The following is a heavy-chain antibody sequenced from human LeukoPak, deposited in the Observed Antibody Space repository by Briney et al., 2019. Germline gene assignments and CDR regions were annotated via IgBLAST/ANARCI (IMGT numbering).Heavy chain of an antibody. CDR1: GITLGNYG. CDR3: VRDLILVWTPGDDFDH. Sequence: PGGSLRLSCAVSGITLGNYGMSWVRQAPGKGLEWVAGISGSGGGTNYADSVKGRFTISRENARNTLYLQMNSLTAEDTAVYYCVRDLILVWTPGDDFDHWGQGTLVTVSS. D-gene: IGHD3-16*01. J-gene: IGHJ4*02. V-gene: IGHV3-23*01. CDR2: ISGSGGGT.